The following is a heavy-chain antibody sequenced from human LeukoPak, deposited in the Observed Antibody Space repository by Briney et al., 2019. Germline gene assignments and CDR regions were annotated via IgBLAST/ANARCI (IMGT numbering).Heavy chain of an antibody. D-gene: IGHD2-15*01. V-gene: IGHV4-59*08. CDR1: GGSTSSYF. CDR2: THYSGST. J-gene: IGHJ3*01. CDR3: ATSVGYHGSKNAFDV. Sequence: PSETLSLTCSVSGGSTSSYFWTWIRQPPGKRLEWIGNTHYSGSTNYNPSLKGRVSISLDTSKNGFSLELTSVTAADTAVYYCATSVGYHGSKNAFDVWGRRTLVTVSS.